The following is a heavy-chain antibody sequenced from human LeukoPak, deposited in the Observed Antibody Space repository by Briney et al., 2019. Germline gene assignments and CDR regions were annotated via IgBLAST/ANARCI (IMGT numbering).Heavy chain of an antibody. CDR3: ARVLYGGRKTMVRGVSLLGY. V-gene: IGHV1-8*01. Sequence: ASVKVSCKASGYTFTSYDINWARQATAQGLEWMGWMNPNSGNTGYAQKFQGRVTMTRNNTISTAYMELSSLRSEDTAVYYCARVLYGGRKTMVRGVSLLGYWGQGTLVTVSS. CDR2: MNPNSGNT. D-gene: IGHD3-10*01. J-gene: IGHJ4*02. CDR1: GYTFTSYD.